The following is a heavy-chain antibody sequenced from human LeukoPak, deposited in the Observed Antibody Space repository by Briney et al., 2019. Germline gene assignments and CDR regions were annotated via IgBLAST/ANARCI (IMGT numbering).Heavy chain of an antibody. CDR2: IYYSGST. J-gene: IGHJ4*02. V-gene: IGHV4-34*01. Sequence: PSETLSLTCAVYGGSFSGYYWSWIRQPPGKGLEWIGSIYYSGSTYYNPSLKSRVTISVDTSKNQFSLKLSSVTAADTAVYYCARHFDYSFDYWGQGTLVTVSS. D-gene: IGHD3-3*02. CDR1: GGSFSGYY. CDR3: ARHFDYSFDY.